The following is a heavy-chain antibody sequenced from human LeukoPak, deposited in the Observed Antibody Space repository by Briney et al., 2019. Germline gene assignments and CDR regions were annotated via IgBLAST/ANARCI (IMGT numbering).Heavy chain of an antibody. CDR1: GGSISSYY. D-gene: IGHD4-11*01. Sequence: SETLSLTCTVSGGSISSYYWSWIRQPAGKGLEWIGRIYTSGSTNYNPSLKSRVTMSVDTSKNQFSLKLRSVTAADTAVYYCARTGYSSDYYGMDVWGQGTTVTVSS. J-gene: IGHJ6*02. CDR2: IYTSGST. V-gene: IGHV4-4*07. CDR3: ARTGYSSDYYGMDV.